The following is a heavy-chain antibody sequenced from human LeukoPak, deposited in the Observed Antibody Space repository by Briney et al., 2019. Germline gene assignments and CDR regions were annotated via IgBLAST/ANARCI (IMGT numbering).Heavy chain of an antibody. Sequence: GGSLRLSCAASGFTFDDYGMSWVRQAPGKGLEWVSGINWNGGSTGYADSVKGRFTISRDNAKDSLYLEMNSLRAEDTALYYCARYLADIVVVPAAFDAFDIWGQGTMVTVSS. V-gene: IGHV3-20*04. CDR2: INWNGGST. CDR1: GFTFDDYG. D-gene: IGHD2-2*01. CDR3: ARYLADIVVVPAAFDAFDI. J-gene: IGHJ3*02.